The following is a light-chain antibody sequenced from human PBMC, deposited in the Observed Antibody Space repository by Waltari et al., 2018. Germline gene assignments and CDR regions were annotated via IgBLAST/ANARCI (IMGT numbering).Light chain of an antibody. Sequence: QSALTQPASVSGSPGQSISISCTGTSSDVCNYIYVSWYQQHPGKAPKLMIFDVNNRPSGVSNRFSGSKSGNTASLTISGLQAEDEADYYCSSYTTSYTYVFGTGTKVTVL. V-gene: IGLV2-14*03. CDR2: DVN. CDR1: SSDVCNYIY. J-gene: IGLJ1*01. CDR3: SSYTTSYTYV.